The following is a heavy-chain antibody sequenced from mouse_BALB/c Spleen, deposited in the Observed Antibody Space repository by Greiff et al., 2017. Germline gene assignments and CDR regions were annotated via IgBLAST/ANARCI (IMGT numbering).Heavy chain of an antibody. CDR1: GYTFTEYI. D-gene: IGHD2-1*01. CDR2: FYPGSGSI. CDR3: ARHEGRFGNYDAMDY. J-gene: IGHJ4*01. V-gene: IGHV1-62-2*01. Sequence: LVESGAELVKPGASVKLSCKASGYTFTEYIIHWVKQRSGQGLEWIGWFYPGSGSIKYNEKFKDKATLTADKSSSTVYMELSRLTSEDSAVYFCARHEGRFGNYDAMDYWGQGTSVTVSS.